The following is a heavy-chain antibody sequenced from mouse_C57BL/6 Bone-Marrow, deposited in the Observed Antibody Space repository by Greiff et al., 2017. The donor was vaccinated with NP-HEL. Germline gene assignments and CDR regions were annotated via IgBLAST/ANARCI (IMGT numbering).Heavy chain of an antibody. D-gene: IGHD1-1*01. J-gene: IGHJ1*03. V-gene: IGHV10-3*01. Sequence: EVHLVESGGGLVQPKGSLKLSCAASGFTFNTYAMHWVRQAPGKGLEWVARIRSKSSNYATYYADSVKDRFTISRDDSQSMLYLQMNNLKTEDTAMYYCVRDRYYYGSSYTSYWYFDVWGTGTTVTVSS. CDR3: VRDRYYYGSSYTSYWYFDV. CDR1: GFTFNTYA. CDR2: IRSKSSNYAT.